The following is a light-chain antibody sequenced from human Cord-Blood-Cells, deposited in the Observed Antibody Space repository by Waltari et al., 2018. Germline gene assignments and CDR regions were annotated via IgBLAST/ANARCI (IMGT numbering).Light chain of an antibody. CDR3: QQYNSYSYT. V-gene: IGKV1-5*03. J-gene: IGKJ2*01. CDR1: QSISSR. CDR2: KAS. Sequence: DIQMTQSPSTLSASVGDRVTITCRASQSISSRLAWYQQKTGKAPKLLIYKASSLESGVPSRFSGSGSGTEFTLTISSLQPDDFATNYCQQYNSYSYTFGQGTKLEIK.